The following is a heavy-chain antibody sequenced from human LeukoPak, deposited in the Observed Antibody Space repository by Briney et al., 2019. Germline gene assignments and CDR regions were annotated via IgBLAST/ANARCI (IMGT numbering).Heavy chain of an antibody. J-gene: IGHJ3*02. CDR3: ARDSGWAYAFDI. V-gene: IGHV4-39*02. CDR1: GGSISSSSYY. CDR2: IYYSGST. D-gene: IGHD6-19*01. Sequence: SETLSLTCTVSGGSISSSSYYWGWIRQPPGKGLEWIGSIYYSGSTYYNPSLKSRVTISVDTSKNQFSLKLSSVTAADTAVYYCARDSGWAYAFDIWGQGTMVTVSS.